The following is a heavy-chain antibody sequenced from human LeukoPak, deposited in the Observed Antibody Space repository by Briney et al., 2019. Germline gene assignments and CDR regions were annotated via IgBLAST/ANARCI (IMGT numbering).Heavy chain of an antibody. CDR3: AGGNPVDY. V-gene: IGHV3-23*01. D-gene: IGHD4-23*01. J-gene: IGHJ4*02. CDR2: ITASSSIA. CDR1: GFAFSSFS. Sequence: PGGSLRLSCVASGFAFSSFSMCWVRQTPGKGLEWVSVITASSSIAIYADSVKGRFTISRDNPKNTLYLQMNSLRAEDTAVYHCAGGNPVDYWGQGTLVTVSS.